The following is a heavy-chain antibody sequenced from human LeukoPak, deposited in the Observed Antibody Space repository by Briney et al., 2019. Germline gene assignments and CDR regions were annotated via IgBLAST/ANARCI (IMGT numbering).Heavy chain of an antibody. V-gene: IGHV4-30-2*01. CDR2: IYHSGST. Sequence: PSQTLSLTCTVSGGSISSGGYYWSWIRQPPGKGLEWIGYIYHSGSTYYNPSLKSRVTISVDRSKNQFSLKLSSVTAADTAVYYCARGPGDYYFDYWGQGTLVTVSS. CDR1: GGSISSGGYY. J-gene: IGHJ4*02. D-gene: IGHD4-17*01. CDR3: ARGPGDYYFDY.